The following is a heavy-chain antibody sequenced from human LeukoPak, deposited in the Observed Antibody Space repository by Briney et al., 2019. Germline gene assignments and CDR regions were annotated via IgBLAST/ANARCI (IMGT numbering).Heavy chain of an antibody. CDR3: ARSRWDYYDTLLFDY. D-gene: IGHD3-22*01. V-gene: IGHV3-7*01. J-gene: IGHJ4*02. Sequence: GGSLRLSCAASGFSFNTYWMSWVRQAPGKGLEWVANIKQDGSESYYVHSVKGRLTISRDNAKNSLYLQMSSLRDEDTAVYYCARSRWDYYDTLLFDYWCQGTLVTVSS. CDR2: IKQDGSES. CDR1: GFSFNTYW.